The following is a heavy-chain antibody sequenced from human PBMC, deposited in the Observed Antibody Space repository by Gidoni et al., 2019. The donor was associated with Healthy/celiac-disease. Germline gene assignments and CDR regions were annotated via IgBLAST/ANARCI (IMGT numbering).Heavy chain of an antibody. V-gene: IGHV4-39*01. CDR2: IYYSGST. CDR1: GGSISSSSYY. CDR3: ARLFCSSTSCQTFDY. D-gene: IGHD2-2*01. Sequence: QLHLHDSGPGLVKPSETLSLTCTVSGGSISSSSYYWGWIRQPPGKGLEWIGSIYYSGSTYYNPSLKSRVTISVDTSKNQFSLKLSSVTAADTAVYYCARLFCSSTSCQTFDYWGQGTLVTVSS. J-gene: IGHJ4*02.